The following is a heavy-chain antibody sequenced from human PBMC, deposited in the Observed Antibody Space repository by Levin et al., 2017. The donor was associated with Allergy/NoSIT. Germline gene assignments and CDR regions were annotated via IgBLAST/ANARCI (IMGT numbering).Heavy chain of an antibody. CDR2: ISYDGNDR. CDR1: GFTFSSYA. Sequence: GESLKISCAASGFTFSSYAMHWVRQAPGKGLEWVAVISYDGNDRYYADSVKGRFTISRDNSKNTLYLQMSSLRAEDTAVYYCARLNTAAYYFDYWGQGTLVTVSS. CDR3: ARLNTAAYYFDY. J-gene: IGHJ4*02. V-gene: IGHV3-30*04. D-gene: IGHD5-18*01.